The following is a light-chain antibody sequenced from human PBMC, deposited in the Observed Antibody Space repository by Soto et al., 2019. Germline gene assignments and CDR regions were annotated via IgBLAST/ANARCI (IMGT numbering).Light chain of an antibody. CDR1: QSVSSY. V-gene: IGKV3-11*01. CDR2: DAS. Sequence: ESVLTQSPATLSLSPGERATLSCRASQSVSSYLAWCLQKPDQAPRLLIYDASNRATGFPAKVSGSGSGTDFTLTISSLEPEDCAVCYFQQRSIWPANFGQWTKLQIK. J-gene: IGKJ2*01. CDR3: QQRSIWPAN.